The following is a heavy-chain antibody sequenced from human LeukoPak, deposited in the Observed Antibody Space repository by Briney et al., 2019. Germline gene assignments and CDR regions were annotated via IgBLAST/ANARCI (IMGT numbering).Heavy chain of an antibody. V-gene: IGHV1-69*05. CDR2: IIPIFGTA. D-gene: IGHD4-17*01. CDR1: GGTFNSYA. J-gene: IGHJ4*02. Sequence: SVKVSCKASGGTFNSYAIIWVRQAPGQGLEWMGGIIPIFGTANYAQKFQGRVTITTDESTSTAYMELSSLRSEDTAVYYCASRGGTDYGDYFGYWGQGTLVTVSS. CDR3: ASRGGTDYGDYFGY.